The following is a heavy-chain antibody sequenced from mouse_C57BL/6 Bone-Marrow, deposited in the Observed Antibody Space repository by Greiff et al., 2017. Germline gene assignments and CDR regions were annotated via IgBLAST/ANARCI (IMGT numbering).Heavy chain of an antibody. Sequence: QVQLKQSGAELVRPGTSVKVSCKASGYAFTNYLIEWVKQRPGQGLEWIGVINPGSGGTNYNEKFKGKATLTADKSSSTAYMQLSSLTSEDSAVYFCAREGDYGSSLGYAMDYWGQGTSVTVSS. CDR1: GYAFTNYL. J-gene: IGHJ4*01. V-gene: IGHV1-54*01. CDR3: AREGDYGSSLGYAMDY. D-gene: IGHD1-1*01. CDR2: INPGSGGT.